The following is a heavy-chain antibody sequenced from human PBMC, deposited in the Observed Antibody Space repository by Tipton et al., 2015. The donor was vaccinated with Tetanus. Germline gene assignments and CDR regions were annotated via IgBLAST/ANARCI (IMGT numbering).Heavy chain of an antibody. V-gene: IGHV1-46*03. CDR1: GYTFTSFY. D-gene: IGHD3-3*01. Sequence: QSGAEVKKPGASVKVSCKASGYTFTSFYMHWVRQAPGQGLEWMGIINPSGGSTSYAQKFQGRVTMTRDTSTSTFYMELSSLRSEDTAVYYCARDPQDYAFWSGYYRGWFDPWGQGTLVTVSS. J-gene: IGHJ5*02. CDR2: INPSGGST. CDR3: ARDPQDYAFWSGYYRGWFDP.